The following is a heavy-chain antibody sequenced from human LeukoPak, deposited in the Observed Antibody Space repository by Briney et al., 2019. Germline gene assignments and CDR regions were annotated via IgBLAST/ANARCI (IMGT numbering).Heavy chain of an antibody. V-gene: IGHV4-39*01. CDR2: IYYSGST. Sequence: SETLSLTCTVSGGSISSSSYYWGWIRQPPGKGLEWIGSIYYSGSTYYNPSLKSRVTISVDTSKNQFSLRLSSVTAADTAVYYCARHSVATISFDYWGQGTLVTVSS. CDR3: ARHSVATISFDY. CDR1: GGSISSSSYY. J-gene: IGHJ4*02. D-gene: IGHD5-24*01.